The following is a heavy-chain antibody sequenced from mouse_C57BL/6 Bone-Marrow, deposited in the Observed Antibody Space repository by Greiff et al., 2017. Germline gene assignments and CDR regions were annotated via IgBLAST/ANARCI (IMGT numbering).Heavy chain of an antibody. Sequence: EVQGVESGGGLVQPGGSMKLSCVASGFTFSNYWMNWVRQSPEKGLEWVAQIRLKSDNYATHYAESVKGRFTISRDDSKSSVYLQMNNLRAEDTGMYYCTVRQLRLRAWFAYWGQGTLVTVSA. CDR2: IRLKSDNYAT. J-gene: IGHJ3*01. CDR3: TVRQLRLRAWFAY. CDR1: GFTFSNYW. V-gene: IGHV6-3*01. D-gene: IGHD3-2*02.